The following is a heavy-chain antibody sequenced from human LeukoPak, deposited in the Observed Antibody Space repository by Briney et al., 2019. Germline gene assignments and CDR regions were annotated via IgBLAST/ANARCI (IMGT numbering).Heavy chain of an antibody. J-gene: IGHJ5*02. D-gene: IGHD2-2*01. CDR2: ISQSGGRST. V-gene: IGHV3-23*01. CDR3: ARDLGCSTSSCRYNWFDP. Sequence: GGSLRLSCAASGFTFSNYVMTWVRQAPGGGLEWVAFISQSGGRSTDYADSVRGRFTISRDNSEDTLYLQMNSLRAEDTAVYHCARDLGCSTSSCRYNWFDPWGQGTLVTVSS. CDR1: GFTFSNYV.